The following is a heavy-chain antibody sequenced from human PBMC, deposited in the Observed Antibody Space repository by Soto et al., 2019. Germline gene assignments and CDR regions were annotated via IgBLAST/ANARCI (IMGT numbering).Heavy chain of an antibody. V-gene: IGHV4-4*02. CDR3: ARHEGWTGPDQ. CDR1: GASIGSGGW. Sequence: QVHLQESGPGLVKPSETLSLTCAVSGASIGSGGWWRWVRQPPGKGPERIAEIFHDGNTNYSPSHKSRVTISVDKSQNQFSLNVYSVTAADTAVYYCARHEGWTGPDQWGQGTLVTVSS. J-gene: IGHJ5*02. CDR2: IFHDGNT. D-gene: IGHD3-3*01.